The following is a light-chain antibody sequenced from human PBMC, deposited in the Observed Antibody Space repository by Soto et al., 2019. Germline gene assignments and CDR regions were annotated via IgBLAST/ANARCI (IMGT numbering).Light chain of an antibody. CDR3: TSYTRDTALV. CDR2: EVS. J-gene: IGLJ1*01. Sequence: SVLTQPASLSGSPGQSITISCTGTSRDVGTYNYVSWYQHHPGKAPKLIIYEVSNRPSGVSNRFSGSKSGSTASLTISGLQAEDEADYHCTSYTRDTALVFGTGTKVTVL. V-gene: IGLV2-14*01. CDR1: SRDVGTYNY.